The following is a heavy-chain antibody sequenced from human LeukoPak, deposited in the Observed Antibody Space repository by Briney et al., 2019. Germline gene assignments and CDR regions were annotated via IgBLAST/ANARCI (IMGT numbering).Heavy chain of an antibody. CDR2: LSGSGSGT. Sequence: GGSLRLSCAASGFTFSDYALGWVRQAPGRGLEWVATLSGSGSGTYYSDSVQGRFTISRDNSKRTLFLQMNSLRAEDTAVYYCAKHLWRDLLWFGEGYYFGYWGQGTLVTVSS. D-gene: IGHD3-10*01. V-gene: IGHV3-23*01. J-gene: IGHJ4*02. CDR3: AKHLWRDLLWFGEGYYFGY. CDR1: GFTFSDYA.